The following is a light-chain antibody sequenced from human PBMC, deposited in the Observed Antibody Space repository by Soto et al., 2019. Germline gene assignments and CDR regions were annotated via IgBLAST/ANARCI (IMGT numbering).Light chain of an antibody. Sequence: QSVLTQPPSASGSPGQSVTISCTGTSSDVVGYNYVSWYQQHPGKAPKLMIYEVSKRPSGVPDRFSGSKSGNTASLTVSGLQGEDEADYYCSSYAGSNNYVFGTGTKVTVL. CDR3: SSYAGSNNYV. CDR2: EVS. CDR1: SSDVVGYNY. V-gene: IGLV2-8*01. J-gene: IGLJ1*01.